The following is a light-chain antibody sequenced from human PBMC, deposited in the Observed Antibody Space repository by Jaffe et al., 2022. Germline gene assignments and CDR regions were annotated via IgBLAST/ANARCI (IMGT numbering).Light chain of an antibody. Sequence: QSALTQPPSASGSPGQSVTISCTGTSSDVGGYNYVSWYQQHPGKAPKLMVYEVSKRPSGVPDRFSGSKSGNTASLTVSGLQAEDEADYYCSSYAGSKHVVLGGGTKLTVL. CDR3: SSYAGSKHVV. J-gene: IGLJ2*01. V-gene: IGLV2-8*01. CDR2: EVS. CDR1: SSDVGGYNY.